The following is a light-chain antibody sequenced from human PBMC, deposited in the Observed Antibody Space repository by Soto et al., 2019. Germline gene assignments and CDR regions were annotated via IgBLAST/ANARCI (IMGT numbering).Light chain of an antibody. CDR1: SSNIGAGYD. V-gene: IGLV1-40*01. CDR2: GNS. CDR3: QSYDSSLSGWM. Sequence: QSVLTQPPSVSGALGQRVTISCTGSSSNIGAGYDVHWYQQFPGTAPKLLIYGNSNRPSGVPDRFSGSKSGTSASLASTGLPAEDEADYYCQSYDSSLSGWMFGGGTKLTVL. J-gene: IGLJ3*02.